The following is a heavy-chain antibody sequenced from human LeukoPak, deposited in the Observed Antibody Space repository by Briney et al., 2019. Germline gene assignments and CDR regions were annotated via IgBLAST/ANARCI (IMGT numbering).Heavy chain of an antibody. CDR2: IWYDGGNK. D-gene: IGHD3-22*01. J-gene: IGHJ4*02. V-gene: IGHV3-33*01. CDR1: GFTFSSYG. CDR3: ARDGPHHYYDSSGYYPDY. Sequence: GSLRFSCAASGFTFSSYGMHWVRQARGKGLEWVAVIWYDGGNKYYADSVKGRLTISRENSRTTRYLQMNSLRAEATAVYYCARDGPHHYYDSSGYYPDYWGQGTLVTVSS.